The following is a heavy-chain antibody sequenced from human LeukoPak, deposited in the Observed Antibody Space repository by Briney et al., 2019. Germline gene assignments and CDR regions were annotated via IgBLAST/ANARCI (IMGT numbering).Heavy chain of an antibody. D-gene: IGHD6-13*01. V-gene: IGHV4-59*02. Sequence: SETLSLTCTVSGGSVSSYYWSWIPQPPGKGLEWIGYIYYSGSTNYNPSLKSRVTISVDTSKNQFSLKLSSVTAADTAVYYCARDRPQIAAAGTHYYYYMDVWGKGTTVTVSS. CDR1: GGSVSSYY. CDR2: IYYSGST. J-gene: IGHJ6*03. CDR3: ARDRPQIAAAGTHYYYYMDV.